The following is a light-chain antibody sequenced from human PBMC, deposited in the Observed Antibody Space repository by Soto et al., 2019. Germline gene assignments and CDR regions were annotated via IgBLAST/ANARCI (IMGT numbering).Light chain of an antibody. J-gene: IGKJ5*01. CDR1: QSVSSY. CDR3: QQRSNWHPIT. V-gene: IGKV3-11*01. CDR2: DAS. Sequence: EIVLTQSPATLSLSPGERATLSCRASQSVSSYLAWYQQKPGQAPRLLIYDASNRATGIPARFSGSGSGTDFTLTISSLEPEDFPVYYCQQRSNWHPITFGHGTRLEIK.